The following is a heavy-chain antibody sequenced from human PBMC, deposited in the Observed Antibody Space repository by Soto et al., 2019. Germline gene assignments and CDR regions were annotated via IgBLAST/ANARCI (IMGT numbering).Heavy chain of an antibody. CDR2: IYYSGST. J-gene: IGHJ4*02. V-gene: IGHV4-39*01. D-gene: IGHD6-13*01. CDR3: ARHSGSSWYFYHFDY. Sequence: SETLSLTCTVSGGSISSSSYYWGWIRQPPGKGLEWIGSIYYSGSTYYNPSLKSRVTISVDTSKNQFSLKLSSVTAADTAVYYCARHSGSSWYFYHFDYWGQGTLVTVSS. CDR1: GGSISSSSYY.